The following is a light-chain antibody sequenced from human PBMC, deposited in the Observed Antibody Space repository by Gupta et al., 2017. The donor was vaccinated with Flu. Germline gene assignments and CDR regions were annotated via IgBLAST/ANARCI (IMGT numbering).Light chain of an antibody. CDR2: AAS. V-gene: IGKV1-6*01. CDR3: LQDYNSPPT. Sequence: AIQLTQSPSSLSASVGDRVTITCRASQGIRNDLGWYQQKPGKAPKLLIYAASSLHSGVPSRFSGGGSGTEFTLTISSLQPEDFATYYCLQDYNSPPTFGPGTKVDIK. CDR1: QGIRND. J-gene: IGKJ3*01.